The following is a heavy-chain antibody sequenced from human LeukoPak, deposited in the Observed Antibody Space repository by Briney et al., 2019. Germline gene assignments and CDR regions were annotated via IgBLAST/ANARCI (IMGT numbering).Heavy chain of an antibody. J-gene: IGHJ3*02. CDR2: ISAYNGNT. D-gene: IGHD3-10*01. V-gene: IGHV1-18*01. CDR3: ARVLLWFGESNAFDI. CDR1: GYTFTSYD. Sequence: ASVKVSCKASGYTFTSYDINWVRQAPGQGLERMGWISAYNGNTNYAQKLQGRVTMTTDTSTSTAYMELRSLRSDDTAVYYCARVLLWFGESNAFDIWGQGTMVTVSS.